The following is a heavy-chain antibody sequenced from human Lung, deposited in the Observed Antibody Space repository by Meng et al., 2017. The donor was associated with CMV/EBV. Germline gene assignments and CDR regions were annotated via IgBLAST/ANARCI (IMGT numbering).Heavy chain of an antibody. D-gene: IGHD4-17*01. V-gene: IGHV3-23*03. CDR3: AKNPVDYADP. J-gene: IGHJ5*02. CDR1: GFTFGTYG. CDR2: IYLGDRST. Sequence: GGSLRLSWAASGFTFGTYGMSWVRQAPGKGLEWVAVIYLGDRSTWYGDFVKGRFSIYTDDSKSTVYLQMNSLRAEDTALYYCAKNPVDYADPWGQGTLVTVSS.